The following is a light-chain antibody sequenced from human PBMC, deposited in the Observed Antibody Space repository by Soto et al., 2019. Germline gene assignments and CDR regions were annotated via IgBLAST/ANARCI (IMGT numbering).Light chain of an antibody. CDR2: DAS. CDR1: QSVSSY. V-gene: IGKV3-11*01. J-gene: IGKJ4*01. CDR3: QQRSNRPS. Sequence: IVLTQSPATLSLSPWERSTLSCRASQSVSSYLAWYQQKPGQAPRLLIYDASNRATGIPARFSGSGSGTDFTLTISSLEPEDFAVYYCQQRSNRPSFGGGTKVDIK.